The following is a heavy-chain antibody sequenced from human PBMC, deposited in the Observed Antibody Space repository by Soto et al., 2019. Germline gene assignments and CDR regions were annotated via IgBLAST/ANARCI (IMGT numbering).Heavy chain of an antibody. Sequence: QITLKESGPTLVKPTQTLTLTCSLSGFSLNTRAVGVGWIRQPPGKALEWLALISWDDNKRYRPSLESRLSIAKDTSGNQVVLTMTNVDPLDTATYYCAPRALSGSRYYFDFWGLGTLVTVSS. V-gene: IGHV2-5*02. J-gene: IGHJ4*02. CDR1: GFSLNTRAVG. D-gene: IGHD1-26*01. CDR2: ISWDDNK. CDR3: APRALSGSRYYFDF.